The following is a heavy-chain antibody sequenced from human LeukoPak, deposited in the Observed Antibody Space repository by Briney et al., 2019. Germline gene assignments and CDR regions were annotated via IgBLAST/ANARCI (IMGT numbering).Heavy chain of an antibody. J-gene: IGHJ6*02. CDR2: IYHSGST. Sequence: SETLSLTCAVSGGSISSSNWWSWVRQPPGKGLEWIGEIYHSGSTNHNPSLKSRVTISVDKSKNQFSLKLSSVTAADTAVYYCARDCSGGSCYYYGMDVWGQGTTVTVSS. CDR3: ARDCSGGSCYYYGMDV. D-gene: IGHD2-15*01. V-gene: IGHV4-4*02. CDR1: GGSISSSNW.